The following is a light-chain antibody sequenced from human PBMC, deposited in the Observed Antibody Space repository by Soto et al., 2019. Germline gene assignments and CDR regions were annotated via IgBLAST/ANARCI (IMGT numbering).Light chain of an antibody. CDR3: QQRGT. CDR2: DAS. V-gene: IGKV3-11*01. CDR1: QTVSKY. J-gene: IGKJ5*01. Sequence: EIVLTQSPGTLSFSAGERATLSCRASQTVSKYLAWYQQKPGQAPRLLIYDASKRATGIPARFSGSGSGTDFTLTISRLEPEDFAVYCCQQRGTFGQGTRLEIK.